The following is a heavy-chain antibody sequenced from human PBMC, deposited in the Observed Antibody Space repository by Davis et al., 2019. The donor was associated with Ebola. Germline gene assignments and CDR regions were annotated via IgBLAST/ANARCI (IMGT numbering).Heavy chain of an antibody. CDR1: GGSISSGGYC. J-gene: IGHJ5*02. D-gene: IGHD6-13*01. CDR2: IHYSGST. V-gene: IGHV4-31*03. CDR3: AGEVAAAGTVRFDP. Sequence: PSETLSLTCTVSGGSISSGGYCWNWIRQHPGKGLEWIGYIHYSGSTYYNPSLKSRVTISVDTSKNQLSLKLSSVTAADTAFYYCAGEVAAAGTVRFDPWGQGTLVTVSS.